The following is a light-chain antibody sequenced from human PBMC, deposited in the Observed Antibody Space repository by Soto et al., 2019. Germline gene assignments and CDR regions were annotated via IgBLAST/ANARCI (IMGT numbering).Light chain of an antibody. CDR3: CSNAGSYTWV. CDR1: SSDVGGYNY. CDR2: DVS. Sequence: QSALTQPRSVSGSPGQSVTISCSGTSSDVGGYNYVSWYQQHPGKAPKLMIYDVSKRPSGVPDRFSGSKSGNMASLTITGLQAEDEAEYYCCSNAGSYTWVFGGGTKLTVL. V-gene: IGLV2-11*01. J-gene: IGLJ3*02.